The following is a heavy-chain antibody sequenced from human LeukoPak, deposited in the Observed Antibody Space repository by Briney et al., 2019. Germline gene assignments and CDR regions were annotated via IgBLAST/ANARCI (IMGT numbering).Heavy chain of an antibody. CDR1: GFIFNNYA. J-gene: IGHJ4*02. Sequence: GGSLRLSCAASGFIFNNYAMNWVRQAPGKGLEWVSGISGSGDSTYYADSVKGRFTISRDNAKNSLYLQMNSLRAEDTAVYYCARRLDYWGQGTLVTVSS. V-gene: IGHV3-23*01. CDR2: ISGSGDST. CDR3: ARRLDY. D-gene: IGHD6-25*01.